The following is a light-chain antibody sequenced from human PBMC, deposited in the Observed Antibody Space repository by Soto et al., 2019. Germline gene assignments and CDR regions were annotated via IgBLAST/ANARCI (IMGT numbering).Light chain of an antibody. CDR3: LLSDRDIRGV. J-gene: IGLJ2*01. CDR1: TGDVTRGHF. CDR2: ATN. V-gene: IGLV7-46*01. Sequence: QAVVTQEPSLTVSPGGTVTLTCASSTGDVTRGHFPYWIQQRPGQAPRTLMSATNNKHSWTPARFSGSLLGGKATLTLSPAQPEYEAEYYCLLSDRDIRGVFGGGIKLTVL.